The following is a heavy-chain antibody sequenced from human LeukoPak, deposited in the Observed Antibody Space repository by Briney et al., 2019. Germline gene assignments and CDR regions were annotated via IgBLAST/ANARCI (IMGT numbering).Heavy chain of an antibody. D-gene: IGHD2-2*01. CDR2: ISDSGGST. J-gene: IGHJ4*02. V-gene: IGHV3-23*01. CDR3: AKDRRACSSSSCYYRFDY. CDR1: GGSFSGYY. Sequence: QPSETLSLTCAVYGGSFSGYYWSWVRQAPGKGLEWVSAISDSGGSTYYADSVKGRFTVSRDNSKNTMYLQMNSLRAEDTAVYYCAKDRRACSSSSCYYRFDYWGQGTLVTVSS.